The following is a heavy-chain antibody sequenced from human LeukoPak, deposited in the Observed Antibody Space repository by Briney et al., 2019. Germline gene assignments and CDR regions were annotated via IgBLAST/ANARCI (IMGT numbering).Heavy chain of an antibody. CDR2: INPNSGGT. V-gene: IGHV1-2*06. CDR1: GYTFTSYA. D-gene: IGHD6-13*01. J-gene: IGHJ4*02. CDR3: ARAPYSSSWYGEYYFDY. Sequence: AASVKVSCKASGYTFTSYAMNWVRQAPGQGLEWMGRINPNSGGTNYAQKFQGRVTMTRDTSISTAYMELSRLRSDDTAVYYCARAPYSSSWYGEYYFDYWGQGTLVTVSS.